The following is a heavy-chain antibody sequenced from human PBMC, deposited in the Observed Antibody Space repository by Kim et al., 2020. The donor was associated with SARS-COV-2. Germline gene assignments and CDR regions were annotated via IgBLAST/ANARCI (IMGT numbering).Heavy chain of an antibody. J-gene: IGHJ4*02. V-gene: IGHV3-23*01. Sequence: GGSLRLSCAAHGFTLSSFAMSWVRQAPGKGLEWVTAISGIGDTTYYADSVKGRFTISRDNSKSTWYLQMNSLRAEDTAVYYCAKSKTTSCYTSIDYWGQG. CDR2: ISGIGDTT. D-gene: IGHD2-2*02. CDR3: AKSKTTSCYTSIDY. CDR1: GFTLSSFA.